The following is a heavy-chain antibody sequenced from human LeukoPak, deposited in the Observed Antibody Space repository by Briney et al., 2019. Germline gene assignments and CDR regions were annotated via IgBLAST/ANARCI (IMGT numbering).Heavy chain of an antibody. CDR3: ARDYYGSGSYPDY. J-gene: IGHJ4*02. CDR1: GGSISSGSYY. CDR2: IYTSGST. V-gene: IGHV4-61*02. D-gene: IGHD3-10*01. Sequence: SQTLSLTCTVSGGSISSGSYYWSWIRQPAGKGLEWIGRIYTSGSTNYNPSLKSRVTMSVDTSKNQFSLKLSSVTAADTAVYYCARDYYGSGSYPDYWGQGTLVTVSS.